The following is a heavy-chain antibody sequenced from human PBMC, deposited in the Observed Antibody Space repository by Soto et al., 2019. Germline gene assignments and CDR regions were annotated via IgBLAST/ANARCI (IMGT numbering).Heavy chain of an antibody. V-gene: IGHV3-7*03. D-gene: IGHD1-1*01. CDR1: GFTFSTYW. CDR2: INQDGSER. J-gene: IGHJ4*02. Sequence: GGSLRLSCAASGFTFSTYWMSWVRQAPGKGLEWVANINQDGSERYYVDSVKGRFTISRDNAKNSLFLQMNSLRAEDTAVYYCAKRSVSGWLQLEYFDYWGQGTLVTVS. CDR3: AKRSVSGWLQLEYFDY.